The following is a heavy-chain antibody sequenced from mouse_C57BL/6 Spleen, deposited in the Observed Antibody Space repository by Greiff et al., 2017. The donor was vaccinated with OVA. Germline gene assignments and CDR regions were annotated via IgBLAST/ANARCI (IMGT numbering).Heavy chain of an antibody. CDR3: ARFPIYYGGDY. CDR2: INPNNGGT. V-gene: IGHV1-26*01. CDR1: GYTFTDYY. D-gene: IGHD1-1*01. J-gene: IGHJ2*01. Sequence: EVQLQQSGPELVKPGASVKISCKASGYTFTDYYMNWVKQSHGKSLEWIGDINPNNGGTSYNQKFKGKATLTVDKSSSTAYMELRSLTSEDSAVYYCARFPIYYGGDYWGQGTTLTVSS.